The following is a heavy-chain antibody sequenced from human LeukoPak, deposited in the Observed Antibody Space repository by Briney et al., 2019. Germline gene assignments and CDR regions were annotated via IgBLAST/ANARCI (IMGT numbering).Heavy chain of an antibody. D-gene: IGHD6-13*01. J-gene: IGHJ4*02. CDR1: GYTLTEIS. CDR2: FDPEDGDT. CDR3: ATYPKSSSSWYGSYFDY. V-gene: IGHV1-24*01. Sequence: GASVKVSCKVSGYTLTEISMHLVRQAPGKGLEWMGGFDPEDGDTIYAQKFQGRVTMTEDTSTDTAYMELSSLRSEDTAVYYCATYPKSSSSWYGSYFDYWGQGTLVTVSS.